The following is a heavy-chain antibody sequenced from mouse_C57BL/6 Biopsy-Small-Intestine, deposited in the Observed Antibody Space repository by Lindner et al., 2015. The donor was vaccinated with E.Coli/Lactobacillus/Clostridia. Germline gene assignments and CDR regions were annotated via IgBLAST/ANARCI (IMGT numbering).Heavy chain of an antibody. D-gene: IGHD2-4*01. CDR1: GFNIKDYY. Sequence: VQLQESGARACEARASVKLSCTASGFNIKDYYMHWVKQRTEQGLEWIGRIDPEDGETKYALKFQGKATITADTSSNTAYLQLSSLTSEDTAVYYCARLDDYGWFAYWGQGTLVTVSA. J-gene: IGHJ3*01. V-gene: IGHV14-2*01. CDR3: ARLDDYGWFAY. CDR2: IDPEDGET.